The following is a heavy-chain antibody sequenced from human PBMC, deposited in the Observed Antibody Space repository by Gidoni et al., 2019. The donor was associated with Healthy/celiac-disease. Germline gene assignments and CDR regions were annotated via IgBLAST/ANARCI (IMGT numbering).Heavy chain of an antibody. CDR3: ARGGYYEILTGPANWFDP. Sequence: QVQLVESGGGVVQPGRSLRLSWAASGFTVSTYAMHWVRQAPGKGMEWGARISYDGNNKYYADSVKGRFTVSRDTSKNTLYLQMNSLRAEDTAVYYSARGGYYEILTGPANWFDPWGQGTLVTVSS. V-gene: IGHV3-30*04. D-gene: IGHD3-9*01. CDR1: GFTVSTYA. J-gene: IGHJ5*02. CDR2: ISYDGNNK.